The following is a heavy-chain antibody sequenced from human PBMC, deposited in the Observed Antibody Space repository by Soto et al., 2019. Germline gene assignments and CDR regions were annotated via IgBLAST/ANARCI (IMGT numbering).Heavy chain of an antibody. CDR1: GGTFSSYA. D-gene: IGHD3-10*01. CDR3: ARDRMVRGGDYYYGMDV. V-gene: IGHV1-69*06. CDR2: IIPIFGTA. J-gene: IGHJ6*02. Sequence: QVQLVQSGAEVKKPGSSVKVSCKASGGTFSSYAISWVRQAPGQGLEWMGGIIPIFGTANYAQKFQGRVTITADKSTSTAYMELSSLRSEGTAVYYCARDRMVRGGDYYYGMDVWGQGTTVTVSS.